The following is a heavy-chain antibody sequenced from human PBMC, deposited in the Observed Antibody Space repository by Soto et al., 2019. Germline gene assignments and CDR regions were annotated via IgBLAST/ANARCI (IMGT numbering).Heavy chain of an antibody. CDR2: IKYSGST. CDR1: DGSLSGYY. J-gene: IGHJ5*02. Sequence: QVQLQQWGAGLLKPSETLSLMCAVYDGSLSGYYWSWIRQSPGKGLEWIGEIKYSGSTDYSPSLRSRATISVDTSNNQFSLKLRSVTAADTAVYYCARGDCSSANCYRLRVNWFDPWGQGTLVTVSS. D-gene: IGHD2-2*01. V-gene: IGHV4-34*01. CDR3: ARGDCSSANCYRLRVNWFDP.